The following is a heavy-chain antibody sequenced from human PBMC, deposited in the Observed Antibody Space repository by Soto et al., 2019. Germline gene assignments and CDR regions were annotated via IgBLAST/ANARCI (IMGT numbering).Heavy chain of an antibody. J-gene: IGHJ3*02. Sequence: GRSLRLSCAASGFTFTTYTMNWVRQAPGKGLEWVSSISAGGRSIYYADSLKGRSTVSRDNAKNSLYLQMNSLRADDTAVYYCARSTPGNPFDIWGQGTMVTVSS. CDR3: ARSTPGNPFDI. CDR1: GFTFTTYT. CDR2: ISAGGRSI. D-gene: IGHD3-10*01. V-gene: IGHV3-21*01.